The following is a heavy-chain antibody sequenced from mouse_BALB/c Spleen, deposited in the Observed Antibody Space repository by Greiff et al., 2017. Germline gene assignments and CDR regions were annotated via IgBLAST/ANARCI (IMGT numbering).Heavy chain of an antibody. CDR3: ARSAYYGPCYYAMDY. D-gene: IGHD1-2*01. J-gene: IGHJ4*01. CDR2: IDPYNGGT. V-gene: IGHV1S135*01. CDR1: GYAFTSYN. Sequence: VQLKQSGPELVKPGASVTVSCKASGYAFTSYNMYWVKQSHGKSLEWIGYIDPYNGGTSYNQKFKGKATLTVDKSSSTAYMHLNSRTSEDSAVYYCARSAYYGPCYYAMDYWGQGTSVTVSS.